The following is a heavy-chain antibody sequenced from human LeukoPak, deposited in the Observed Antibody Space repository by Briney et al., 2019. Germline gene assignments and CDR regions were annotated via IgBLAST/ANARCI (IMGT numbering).Heavy chain of an antibody. Sequence: SETLSLTCTVCGGSISSSRYYWGGIRQPPGKGLEWIGSIYYSGSTYYNPSLKSRVTISVDTSKNQFSLKLSSVTAAATAVYFCSRLGTYYGSGSYYYDWGRETMVTVAS. CDR3: SRLGTYYGSGSYYYD. CDR1: GGSISSSRYY. D-gene: IGHD3-10*01. CDR2: IYYSGST. V-gene: IGHV4-39*01. J-gene: IGHJ4*02.